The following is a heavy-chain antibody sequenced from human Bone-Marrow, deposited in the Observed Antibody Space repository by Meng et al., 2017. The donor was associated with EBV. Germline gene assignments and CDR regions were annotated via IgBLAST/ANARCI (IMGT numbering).Heavy chain of an antibody. V-gene: IGHV4-30-2*01. Sequence: HLTESGSGLVKPSQTLSLSCAVSGGPISRGGYSWSWIRQPPGKGLEWIGYIYHSGSTYYNPSLKSRVTISVDRSKNQFSLKLSSVTAADTAVYYCAGSDCSSTSCYPRYWGQGTLVTVSS. J-gene: IGHJ4*02. CDR3: AGSDCSSTSCYPRY. CDR2: IYHSGST. D-gene: IGHD2-2*01. CDR1: GGPISRGGYS.